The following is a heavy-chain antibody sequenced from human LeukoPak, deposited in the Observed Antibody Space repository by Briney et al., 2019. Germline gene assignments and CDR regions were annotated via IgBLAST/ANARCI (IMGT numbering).Heavy chain of an antibody. Sequence: GGSLRLSCAASGFTFSSYSMNWVRQAPGKGQEWVSYISSSSSTIYYADSVKGRFTISRDNAKNSLYLQMNSLRAEDTAVYYCAMAGGEQSFDPWGQGTLVTVSS. J-gene: IGHJ5*02. CDR1: GFTFSSYS. CDR2: ISSSSSTI. D-gene: IGHD6-19*01. V-gene: IGHV3-48*01. CDR3: AMAGGEQSFDP.